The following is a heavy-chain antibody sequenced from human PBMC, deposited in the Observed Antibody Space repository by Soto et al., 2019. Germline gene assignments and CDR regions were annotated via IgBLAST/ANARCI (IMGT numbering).Heavy chain of an antibody. J-gene: IGHJ5*02. CDR2: IHNSGAT. Sequence: PSETLSLTGTISGGSISSGGYYWSWIRQHPTEGLEWIGYIHNSGATYYNPSLNSRVSISVDTSKTQFSLNVYSVTAADTAVYYCAREGAGYYWFDPCGQGVLVAVYS. CDR1: GGSISSGGYY. V-gene: IGHV4-31*03. D-gene: IGHD3-16*01. CDR3: AREGAGYYWFDP.